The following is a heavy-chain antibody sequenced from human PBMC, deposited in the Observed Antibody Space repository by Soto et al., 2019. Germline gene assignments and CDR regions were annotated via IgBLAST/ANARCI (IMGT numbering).Heavy chain of an antibody. J-gene: IGHJ6*02. CDR1: GFTFNTYG. CDR2: IWYDGSNK. CDR3: ARLQGRFYGSGSYNGIDV. D-gene: IGHD3-10*01. V-gene: IGHV3-33*01. Sequence: QVQLVESGGGVVQPGRSLRLSCAASGFTFNTYGMPWVRQAPGKGLEWVAVIWYDGSNKYYADSVKGRFTISRDNSKNTLFLQMDSLRAEDTAVYYCARLQGRFYGSGSYNGIDVWGRGTTVTVSS.